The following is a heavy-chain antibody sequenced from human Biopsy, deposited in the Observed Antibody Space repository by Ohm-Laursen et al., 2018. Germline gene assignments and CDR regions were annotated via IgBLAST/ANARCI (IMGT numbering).Heavy chain of an antibody. CDR2: ISPKSGST. D-gene: IGHD5/OR15-5a*01. CDR3: ALQSVSQMKNFDY. Sequence: ATVKISCKASGYTFITYGISWVRQAPGQGLEWMGWISPKSGSTNYAQKFQGNITMTKNTSMGTAYMEMSRLRSDDTAVYYCALQSVSQMKNFDYWGQGTLVPVSS. J-gene: IGHJ4*02. V-gene: IGHV1-18*04. CDR1: GYTFITYG.